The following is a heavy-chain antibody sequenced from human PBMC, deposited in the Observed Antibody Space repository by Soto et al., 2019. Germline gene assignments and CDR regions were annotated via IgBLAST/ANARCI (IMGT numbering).Heavy chain of an antibody. Sequence: SETLSLTCTVSGASISVYSWSWIRQPPGKGPEWIGYIYYSGSTNYNPSLKSRVAISVDTSKNQFSLKLSSVTAAETAVYYCVRYTDSSGWRFDYWGQGNQVPVSS. J-gene: IGHJ4*02. V-gene: IGHV4-59*01. CDR3: VRYTDSSGWRFDY. CDR1: GASISVYS. D-gene: IGHD6-19*01. CDR2: IYYSGST.